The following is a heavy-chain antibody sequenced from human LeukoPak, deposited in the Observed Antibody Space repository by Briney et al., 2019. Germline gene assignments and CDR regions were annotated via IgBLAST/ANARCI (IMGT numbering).Heavy chain of an antibody. CDR1: GFTFSSYW. CDR2: INNDGSST. CDR3: ARVARGDYYYYYMDV. J-gene: IGHJ6*03. V-gene: IGHV3-74*01. Sequence: GGSLRLSCAASGFTFSSYWMHWVRQAPGKGLVWVSRINNDGSSTSYADSVQGRFTISRDNAKNTLYLQMNSLRAEDTALYYCARVARGDYYYYYMDVWGKGATVTVSS. D-gene: IGHD3-10*01.